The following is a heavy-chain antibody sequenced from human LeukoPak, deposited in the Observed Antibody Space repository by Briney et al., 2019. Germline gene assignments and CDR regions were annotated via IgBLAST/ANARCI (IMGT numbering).Heavy chain of an antibody. D-gene: IGHD3-16*02. CDR2: IIPIFGTA. CDR1: GGTFISYA. Sequence: SVKVSCKASGGTFISYAISWVRQAPGQGLEWMGGIIPIFGTANYAQKFQGRVTITTDESTSTAYMELSSLRSEDTAVYYCARDRLTTFGGAIAFDAFDIWGQGTMVTVSS. V-gene: IGHV1-69*05. J-gene: IGHJ3*02. CDR3: ARDRLTTFGGAIAFDAFDI.